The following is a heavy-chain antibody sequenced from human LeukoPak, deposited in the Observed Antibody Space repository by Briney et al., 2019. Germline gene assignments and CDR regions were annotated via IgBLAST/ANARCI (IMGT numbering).Heavy chain of an antibody. CDR3: ARDGIAAATKIKPDY. Sequence: GGSLRLSCAASGFTFSSYSMNWVRQAPGKGLEWVSCISSSSSYIYYADSVKGRFTISRDNAKNSLYLQMNSLRAEDTAVYYCARDGIAAATKIKPDYWGQGTLVTVSS. D-gene: IGHD6-13*01. CDR1: GFTFSSYS. V-gene: IGHV3-21*01. CDR2: ISSSSSYI. J-gene: IGHJ4*02.